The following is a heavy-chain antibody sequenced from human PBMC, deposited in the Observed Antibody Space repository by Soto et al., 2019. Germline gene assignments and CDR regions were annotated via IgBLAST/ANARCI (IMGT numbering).Heavy chain of an antibody. CDR3: AKMSSENYYDPVFS. Sequence: QVQLVESGGGLVKTSGSLRIACAASGFTFSDYYMSWVRQAPGQGLEWVSYISSSGNTIYYADSVKGQFTISRDNAKNSVYLQMNSLRAEDTALYFCAKMSSENYYDPVFSWGQGTLVTVSS. CDR1: GFTFSDYY. J-gene: IGHJ4*02. D-gene: IGHD3-22*01. CDR2: ISSSGNTI. V-gene: IGHV3-11*01.